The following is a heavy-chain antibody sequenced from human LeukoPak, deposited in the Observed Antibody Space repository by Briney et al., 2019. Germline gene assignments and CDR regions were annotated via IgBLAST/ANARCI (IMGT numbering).Heavy chain of an antibody. J-gene: IGHJ4*02. CDR3: ARGSFLITFGGLIV. CDR1: GFTFSDYY. D-gene: IGHD3-16*02. V-gene: IGHV3-11*04. Sequence: KSGGSLRLSCAASGFTFSDYYMSWIRQAPGKGLEWLSYIGSSNTTYSADSVKGRFTISRDNAKNSLYLQMNSLRAEDTAVYYCARGSFLITFGGLIVWGQGTLVTVSS. CDR2: IGSSNTT.